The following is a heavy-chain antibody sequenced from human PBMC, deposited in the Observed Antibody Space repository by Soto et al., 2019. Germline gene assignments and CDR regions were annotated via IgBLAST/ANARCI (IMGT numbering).Heavy chain of an antibody. Sequence: QVQLQESGPGLVKPSQTLSLTCTVSGGSISSGDYYWSWIRQPPGKGLEWIGYIYYSGSTYYNPSLKSRVTISVDTSKNQFSLKLSSVTAADTAVYYCARLHVMTTVTMAPWYFDLWGRGTLVTVSS. V-gene: IGHV4-30-4*01. CDR1: GGSISSGDYY. CDR3: ARLHVMTTVTMAPWYFDL. J-gene: IGHJ2*01. D-gene: IGHD4-17*01. CDR2: IYYSGST.